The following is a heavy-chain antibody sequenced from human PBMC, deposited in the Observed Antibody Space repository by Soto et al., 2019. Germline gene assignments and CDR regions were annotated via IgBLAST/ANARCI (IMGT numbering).Heavy chain of an antibody. Sequence: SSETLSLTGADANFTLITEYYWEWVRQPQGRGLERSCNIHQRGRLYYYQSLKSRQTISIDLAKKRCSLSMSSVNAAAAAVYGGGRAAPRGVIHGFGSWGQGSLVTVSS. CDR2: IHQRGRL. J-gene: IGHJ4*02. CDR3: GRAAPRGVIHGFGS. CDR1: NFTLITEYY. V-gene: IGHV4-38-2*01. D-gene: IGHD3-16*02.